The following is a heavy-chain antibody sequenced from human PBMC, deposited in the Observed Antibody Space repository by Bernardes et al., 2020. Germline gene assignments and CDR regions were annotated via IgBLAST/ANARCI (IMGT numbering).Heavy chain of an antibody. CDR1: GFTFDDYA. CDR2: ISWNSGSI. J-gene: IGHJ3*02. Sequence: GGSLRLSCAASGFTFDDYAMHWVRQAPGKGLEWVSGISWNSGSIGYADSVKGRFTISRDNAKNSLYLQMNSLRAEDTALYYCAKALEYSSSHDAFDIWGQGTMVTVSS. D-gene: IGHD6-6*01. V-gene: IGHV3-9*01. CDR3: AKALEYSSSHDAFDI.